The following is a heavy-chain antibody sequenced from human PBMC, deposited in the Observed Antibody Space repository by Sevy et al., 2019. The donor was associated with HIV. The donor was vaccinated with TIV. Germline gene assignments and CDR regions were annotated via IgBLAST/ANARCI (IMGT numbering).Heavy chain of an antibody. CDR2: INHSGTL. J-gene: IGHJ4*02. CDR1: GESFSGYF. CDR3: ARGRQAYVVVVPSTVPFDY. Sequence: LQLPETLSLTCAVYGESFSGYFWNWIRHSPGKGLEWIGEINHSGTLKYNPSLKSRVTISVDASKNQLSLHLRSVTATDTAVYYCARGRQAYVVVVPSTVPFDYWGPGTLVTVSS. D-gene: IGHD3-10*02. V-gene: IGHV4-34*01.